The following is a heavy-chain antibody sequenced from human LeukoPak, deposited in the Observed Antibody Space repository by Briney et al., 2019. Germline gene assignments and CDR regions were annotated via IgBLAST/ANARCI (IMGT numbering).Heavy chain of an antibody. D-gene: IGHD4-17*01. CDR3: ARDSEEDDYGDYRTSWGY. CDR2: ISSSSSYI. V-gene: IGHV3-21*01. CDR1: GFTFSSYS. Sequence: PGGSLRLSCAASGFTFSSYSMNWVRQAPGKGLEWVSSISSSSSYIYYADSVKGRFTISRDNAKNSLYLQMNSLRAEDTAVYYCARDSEEDDYGDYRTSWGYWGQGTLVTVSS. J-gene: IGHJ4*02.